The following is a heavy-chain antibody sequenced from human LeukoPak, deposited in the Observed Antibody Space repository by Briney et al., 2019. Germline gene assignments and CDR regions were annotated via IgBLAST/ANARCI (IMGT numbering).Heavy chain of an antibody. Sequence: GASVKVSCKVSGYTLTELSMHWVRQAPGKGLEWMGGFDPEDGETIYAQKFQGRVTMTEDTSTDTAYMELRSLRSDDTAVYYCARDRQYDFWSGYYAGGRYYYMDVWGKGTTVIVSS. V-gene: IGHV1-24*01. CDR2: FDPEDGET. CDR1: GYTLTELS. D-gene: IGHD3-3*01. J-gene: IGHJ6*03. CDR3: ARDRQYDFWSGYYAGGRYYYMDV.